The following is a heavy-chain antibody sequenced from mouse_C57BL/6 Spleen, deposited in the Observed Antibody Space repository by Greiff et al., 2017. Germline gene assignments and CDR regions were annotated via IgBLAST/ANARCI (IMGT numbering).Heavy chain of an antibody. V-gene: IGHV1-4*01. CDR1: GYTFTSYT. CDR3: ARSDGYIYAMDY. CDR2: INPSSGYT. Sequence: VQLQQSGAELARPGASVKMSCKASGYTFTSYTMHWVKQRPGQGLEWIGYINPSSGYTKYNQKFKDKATLTADKSSSTAYMQLSSLTSEDSAVYYCARSDGYIYAMDYWGQGTSVTVSS. J-gene: IGHJ4*01. D-gene: IGHD2-2*01.